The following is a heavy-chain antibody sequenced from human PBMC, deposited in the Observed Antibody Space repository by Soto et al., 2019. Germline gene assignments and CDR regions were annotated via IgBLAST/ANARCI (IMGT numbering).Heavy chain of an antibody. CDR3: ARETATMDSGIILLGMDV. CDR2: IYYSGST. Sequence: QVQLQESGPGLVKPSQTLSLTCTVSGGSISSGDYYWSWIRQPPGKGLEWIGYIYYSGSTDYNPSLKSRVTISVDSSKNQFSLKLSSVTAADTAVYYCARETATMDSGIILLGMDVLGQGTTVTVSS. V-gene: IGHV4-30-4*01. D-gene: IGHD4-17*01. CDR1: GGSISSGDYY. J-gene: IGHJ6*02.